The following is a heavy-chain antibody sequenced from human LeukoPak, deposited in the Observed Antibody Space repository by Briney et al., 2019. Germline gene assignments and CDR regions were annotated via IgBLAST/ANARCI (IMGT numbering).Heavy chain of an antibody. CDR2: IIPILGIA. CDR1: GYTFTGYY. D-gene: IGHD4-17*01. Sequence: SVKVSCKASGYTFTGYYMHWVRQAPGQGLEWMGRIIPILGIANYAQKFQGRVTITADKSTSTAYMELSSLRSEDTAVYYCARVNGYGDYSFDYWGQGTLVTVSS. CDR3: ARVNGYGDYSFDY. J-gene: IGHJ4*02. V-gene: IGHV1-69*04.